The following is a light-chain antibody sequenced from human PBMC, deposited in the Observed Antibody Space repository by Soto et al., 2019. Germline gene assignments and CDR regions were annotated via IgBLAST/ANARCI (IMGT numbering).Light chain of an antibody. CDR2: EVT. CDR3: HSYTNSSAVV. CDR1: RDDIGAYDY. V-gene: IGLV2-14*01. Sequence: QSALAQPASVSGSPGQSITISCAGTRDDIGAYDYVSWYQQHPGNAPKLLVYEVTNRPSGVSDRFSGSKSGNTASLTISGLQAEDEADYYCHSYTNSSAVVFGGGTKVTV. J-gene: IGLJ2*01.